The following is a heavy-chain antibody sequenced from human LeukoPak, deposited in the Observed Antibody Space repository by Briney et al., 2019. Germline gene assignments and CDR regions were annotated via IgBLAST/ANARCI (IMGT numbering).Heavy chain of an antibody. CDR1: GFTVSTNY. V-gene: IGHV3-66*01. CDR2: IYSGDTT. D-gene: IGHD2-2*01. Sequence: PGGSLRLSCAASGFTVSTNYMSWVRQAPGKGLEWVSVIYSGDTTFYADSVRGKFTISRDNSKNTLYLQMNSLRAEDTAVYYCARGGCSSTSCPNDYWGQGTLVTVSS. CDR3: ARGGCSSTSCPNDY. J-gene: IGHJ4*02.